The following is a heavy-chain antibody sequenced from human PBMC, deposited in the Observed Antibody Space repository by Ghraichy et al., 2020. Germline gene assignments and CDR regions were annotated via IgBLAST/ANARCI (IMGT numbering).Heavy chain of an antibody. V-gene: IGHV3-23*01. Sequence: GGSLRLSCAASGFTFSSYAMSWVRQAPGKGLEWVSAISGSGGSTYYADSVKGRFTISRDNSKNTLYLQMNSLRAEDTAVYYCAKAKVRGYYYYGMDVWGQGTTVTVSS. D-gene: IGHD2-21*01. CDR2: ISGSGGST. J-gene: IGHJ6*02. CDR1: GFTFSSYA. CDR3: AKAKVRGYYYYGMDV.